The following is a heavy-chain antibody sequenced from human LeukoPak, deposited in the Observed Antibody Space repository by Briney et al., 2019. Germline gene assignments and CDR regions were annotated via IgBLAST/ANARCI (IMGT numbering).Heavy chain of an antibody. CDR2: IYYSGST. Sequence: PSETLSLTCTVSGDSISSYYWSWIRQPPGKGLEWIGYIYYSGSTNYNPSLKSRVTISVDTSKNQFSLKLSSVTAADTAVYYCARLARRYYFDCWGQGTLVTVSS. CDR1: GDSISSYY. CDR3: ARLARRYYFDC. V-gene: IGHV4-59*01. J-gene: IGHJ4*02.